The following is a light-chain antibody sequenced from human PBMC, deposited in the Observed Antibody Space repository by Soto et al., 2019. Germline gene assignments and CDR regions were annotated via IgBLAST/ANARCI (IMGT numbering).Light chain of an antibody. CDR3: MQGRHWPPIT. J-gene: IGKJ5*01. Sequence: DVVMTQSPLSLPVTLGQPASISCKSSQSLVYSDGNTYLNWFQQRPGQSPRRLIYKVSNRDSGVPERFSGSGSGTDFTLKISRVEAEDVGVYYCMQGRHWPPITFGQGTRLEIK. CDR2: KVS. V-gene: IGKV2-30*01. CDR1: QSLVYSDGNTY.